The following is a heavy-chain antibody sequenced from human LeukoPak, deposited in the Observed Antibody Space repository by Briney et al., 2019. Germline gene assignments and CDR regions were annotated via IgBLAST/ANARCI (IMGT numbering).Heavy chain of an antibody. Sequence: ASVKVSCKASGYTFTTYYMHWVRQAPGQGLEWMGIINPSGGSTSYAQKFQGRVTMTRDTSTSTVYMELSSLRSEDTAVYYCARDLMHFLDYGSVSYDYWGQGTLVTVSS. CDR2: INPSGGST. CDR1: GYTFTTYY. D-gene: IGHD3-10*01. CDR3: ARDLMHFLDYGSVSYDY. J-gene: IGHJ4*02. V-gene: IGHV1-46*01.